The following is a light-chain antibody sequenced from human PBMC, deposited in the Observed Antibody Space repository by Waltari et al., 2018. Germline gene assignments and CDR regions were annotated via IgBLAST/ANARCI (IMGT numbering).Light chain of an antibody. J-gene: IGKJ1*01. CDR3: QQSYTTPWT. CDR2: AAS. Sequence: DIQMTQSPSSLSASVGDRVTITCRASQSITSFLNWYHHKPGKAPKLLIYAASSLPSGVPARFSGSGSGTDFTLTISSLQPEDCATYYCQQSYTTPWTFGQGTKVEIK. CDR1: QSITSF. V-gene: IGKV1-39*01.